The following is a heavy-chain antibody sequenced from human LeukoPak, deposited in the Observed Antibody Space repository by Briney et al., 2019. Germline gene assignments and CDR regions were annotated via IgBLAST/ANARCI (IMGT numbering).Heavy chain of an antibody. J-gene: IGHJ5*02. Sequence: GESLKISCKGSGYNFNNYWIAWVRQMPGKGLEWMGIIYPGDSDATYSPAFQGQVTISADKSSSTAYLQWSSLKASDTAMYYCARWAGYSGSYPDHWGQGTLVTVSS. CDR2: IYPGDSDA. CDR1: GYNFNNYW. D-gene: IGHD1-26*01. V-gene: IGHV5-51*01. CDR3: ARWAGYSGSYPDH.